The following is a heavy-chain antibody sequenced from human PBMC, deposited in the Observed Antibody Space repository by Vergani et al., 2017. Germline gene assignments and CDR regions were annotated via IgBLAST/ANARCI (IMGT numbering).Heavy chain of an antibody. CDR3: VRESCRSDLRGVDWFDT. J-gene: IGHJ5*02. CDR1: GASITSGSFY. V-gene: IGHV4-61*02. Sequence: QVHLNEAGPGLVKPSQTLSLTCTVSGASITSGSFYWSWIRPPAGKGLEWIGRIHASGTKNYNPSLRSRVTLSVGTSKNQLSLKMISMTAADTAVYYCVRESCRSDLRGVDWFDTWGQGTLVSVSS. CDR2: IHASGTK. D-gene: IGHD3-10*01.